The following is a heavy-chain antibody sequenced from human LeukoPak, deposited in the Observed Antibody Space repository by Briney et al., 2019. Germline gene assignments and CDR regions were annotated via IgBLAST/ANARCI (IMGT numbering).Heavy chain of an antibody. J-gene: IGHJ4*02. CDR2: IHYSGSA. D-gene: IGHD5-18*01. Sequence: SETLSLTCTVSGGSISSFYWSWIRQPPGKGLEWIGYIHYSGSANYNPSLKSRVTISVDTSKNQFSLKLNSVTAADTAVYYCARTWIHLSFFDYWGQGTLVTVSS. V-gene: IGHV4-59*01. CDR3: ARTWIHLSFFDY. CDR1: GGSISSFY.